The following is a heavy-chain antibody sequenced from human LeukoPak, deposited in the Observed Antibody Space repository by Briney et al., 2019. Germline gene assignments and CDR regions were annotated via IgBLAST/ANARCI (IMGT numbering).Heavy chain of an antibody. CDR2: IYSGGTT. D-gene: IGHD2-15*01. CDR1: GFTVSSNY. V-gene: IGHV3-66*01. CDR3: ARAIGYCSGGSCYPKADAFDI. J-gene: IGHJ3*02. Sequence: GGSLRLSCAASGFTVSSNYMSWVRQAPGKGLEWVSIIYSGGTTYYADSVKGRFTISRDNAKNSLYLQMNSLRAEDTAVYYCARAIGYCSGGSCYPKADAFDIWGQGTMVTVSS.